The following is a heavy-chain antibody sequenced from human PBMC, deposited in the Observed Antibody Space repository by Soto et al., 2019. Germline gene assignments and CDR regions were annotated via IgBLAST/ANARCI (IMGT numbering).Heavy chain of an antibody. V-gene: IGHV1-2*04. CDR1: GYTFTAYY. J-gene: IGHJ4*02. CDR2: INPNSGDT. D-gene: IGHD5-18*01. Sequence: QVQLVQSGAEVKKLGASVKVSCKASGYTFTAYYIHWVRQAPGQGLEWVGWINPNSGDTNYAQRFQGWVTLTGDTSVNSAYMDLTRLRSGDTAGDYCARGGYTYCYRLDYRGQGTLVTVSS. CDR3: ARGGYTYCYRLDY.